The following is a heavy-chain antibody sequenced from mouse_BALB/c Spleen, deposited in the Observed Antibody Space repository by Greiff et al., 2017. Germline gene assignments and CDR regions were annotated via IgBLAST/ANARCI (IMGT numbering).Heavy chain of an antibody. D-gene: IGHD1-1*01. CDR3: ARDCYRRVYCFDY. CDR2: ICAGGST. CDR1: GFSFTSYG. V-gene: IGHV2-9*02. Sequence: VQLQESGPGLVAPSQCLSITCTVSGFSFTSYGVHWVRQPPGKGLEWLGVICAGGSTNYYSALMSRLSISKDNSKSHVFLKMNSRQTDDTARYYWARDCYRRVYCFDYWGQGTTLTVSA. J-gene: IGHJ2*01.